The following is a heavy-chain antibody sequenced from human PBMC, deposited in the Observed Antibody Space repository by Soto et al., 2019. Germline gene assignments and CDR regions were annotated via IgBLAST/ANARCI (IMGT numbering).Heavy chain of an antibody. CDR2: IDWDDDK. CDR3: ARTPLSRIAAAVGYYYYGMDV. D-gene: IGHD6-13*01. J-gene: IGHJ6*02. CDR1: GFSLSTSGMC. Sequence: SGPTLVNPTQTLTLTCTFSGFSLSTSGMCVSWIRQPPGKALEWLALIDWDDDKYYSTSLKTRLTISKDTSKNQVVLTMTNMDHVDTATYYCARTPLSRIAAAVGYYYYGMDVWGQGTTVTVSS. V-gene: IGHV2-70*01.